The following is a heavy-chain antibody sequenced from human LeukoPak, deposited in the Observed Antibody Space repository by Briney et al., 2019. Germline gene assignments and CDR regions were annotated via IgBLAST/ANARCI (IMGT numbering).Heavy chain of an antibody. V-gene: IGHV3-43*02. CDR1: RFTIADFA. CDR2: ISGAGVST. CDR3: AKESGKFDY. Sequence: GGSLRLSCVASRFTIADFAMHWVRQAPGKGLEWVSLISGAGVSTFYADSVKGRFSISRDNSKNSLYLEMNSLRTEDAAMYYCAKESGKFDYWGQGTLVAVSS. J-gene: IGHJ4*02.